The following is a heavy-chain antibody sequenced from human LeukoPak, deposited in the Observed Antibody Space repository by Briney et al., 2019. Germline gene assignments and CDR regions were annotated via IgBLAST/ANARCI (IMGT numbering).Heavy chain of an antibody. V-gene: IGHV3-53*01. D-gene: IGHD4-23*01. CDR2: IYGDGGT. CDR3: ARLVTGTTVINSGWFDP. CDR1: GFSVSNSY. J-gene: IGHJ5*02. Sequence: PGGSLRLSCTASGFSVSNSYMTWVRQAPGKGLEWVSLIYGDGGTYYADSVKGRFTISRHNFENTLYLQMNSLRAEDTAVYYCARLVTGTTVINSGWFDPWGQGTLVTVSS.